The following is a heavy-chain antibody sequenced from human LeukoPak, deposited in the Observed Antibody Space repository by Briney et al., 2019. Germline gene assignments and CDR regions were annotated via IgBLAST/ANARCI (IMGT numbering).Heavy chain of an antibody. CDR1: GGPISSGGYY. D-gene: IGHD4-23*01. Sequence: SETLSLTCTVSGGPISSGGYYWSWIRQHPGKGLEWIGYIYYSGSTYYNPSLKSRVTISIDTSKNQFSLKLNSVTAADTAVYYCARWETQGGNSGAYWYFDLWGRGTLVTVSS. J-gene: IGHJ2*01. CDR3: ARWETQGGNSGAYWYFDL. V-gene: IGHV4-31*03. CDR2: IYYSGST.